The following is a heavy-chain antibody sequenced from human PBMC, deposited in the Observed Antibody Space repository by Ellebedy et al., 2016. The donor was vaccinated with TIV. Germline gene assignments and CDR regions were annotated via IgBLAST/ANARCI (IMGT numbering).Heavy chain of an antibody. CDR3: ARHCSGGSCSHHAFDI. CDR1: GFTVSSNY. Sequence: GESLKISCAVSGFTVSSNYMSWVRQAPGKGLEWVSVIYSGGSTYYADSVKGRFTMSRDNSKNTLYLQMNSLRAEDTAVYYCARHCSGGSCSHHAFDIWGQGTMVTVSS. J-gene: IGHJ3*02. D-gene: IGHD2-15*01. CDR2: IYSGGST. V-gene: IGHV3-66*04.